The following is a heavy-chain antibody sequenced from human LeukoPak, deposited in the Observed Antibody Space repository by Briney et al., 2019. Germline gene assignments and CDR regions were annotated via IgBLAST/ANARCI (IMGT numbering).Heavy chain of an antibody. V-gene: IGHV4-34*01. Sequence: PSETLSLTCAVYGGSFSGYYWSWIRQPPGKGLEWIGEINHSGSTNYNPSLKSRVTISVDTSKNQFSLKLSSVTAADTAVYYCARSDILGSWFDPWGQGTLVTVSS. CDR2: INHSGST. D-gene: IGHD2-15*01. CDR1: GGSFSGYY. J-gene: IGHJ5*02. CDR3: ARSDILGSWFDP.